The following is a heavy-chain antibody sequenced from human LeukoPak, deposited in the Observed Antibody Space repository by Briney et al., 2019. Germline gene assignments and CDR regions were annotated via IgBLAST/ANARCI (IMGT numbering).Heavy chain of an antibody. Sequence: GGSLRLSCAVSGFTFSSDEMNWVRQAPGKGLEWVSYISTSGSTIHHADSVQGRFTISRDNAKNSLYLQMNSLRVEDTAVYYCARRGNYADYWGQGTLVTVSS. D-gene: IGHD1-7*01. CDR2: ISTSGSTI. CDR1: GFTFSSDE. CDR3: ARRGNYADY. J-gene: IGHJ4*02. V-gene: IGHV3-48*03.